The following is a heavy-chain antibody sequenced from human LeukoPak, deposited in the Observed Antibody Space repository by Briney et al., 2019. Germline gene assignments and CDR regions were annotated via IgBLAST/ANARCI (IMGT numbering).Heavy chain of an antibody. CDR2: ISYDGSNK. J-gene: IGHJ6*03. D-gene: IGHD3-22*01. Sequence: GGSLRLSCAASGFTFSSYAMHWVRQAPGKGLEWVAVISYDGSNKYYADSVKGRFTISRDNSKNTLYLQMNSLRAEDTAVYYCARDGDSSGSYYYYYYMDVWGKGTTVTVSS. CDR1: GFTFSSYA. CDR3: ARDGDSSGSYYYYYYMDV. V-gene: IGHV3-30*04.